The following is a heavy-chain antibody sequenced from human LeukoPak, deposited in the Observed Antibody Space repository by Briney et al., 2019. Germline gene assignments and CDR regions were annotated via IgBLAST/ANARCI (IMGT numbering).Heavy chain of an antibody. CDR3: ARATGGYSYGYDY. Sequence: GGSLRLYCAASGFTFSSYSMNWVRQAPGKGLEWVSYISSSSSTIYYADSVKGRFTISRDNAKDSLYLQMNSLRAEDTAVYYCARATGGYSYGYDYWGQGTLVTVSS. CDR2: ISSSSSTI. D-gene: IGHD5-18*01. J-gene: IGHJ4*02. CDR1: GFTFSSYS. V-gene: IGHV3-48*01.